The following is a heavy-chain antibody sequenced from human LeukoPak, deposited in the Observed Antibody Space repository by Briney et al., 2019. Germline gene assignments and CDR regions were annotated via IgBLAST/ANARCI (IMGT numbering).Heavy chain of an antibody. V-gene: IGHV3-23*01. J-gene: IGHJ4*02. CDR1: GFTFSSYA. Sequence: PGGSLRLSCAASGFTFSSYAMSWVRQAPGKGLEWVSSIRPGAEAYYADSVKGRFTISRDNSKNMVSLEMKSLRAEDMAVYYCAKGFSAWSDNWGQGTLVTVSS. CDR3: AKGFSAWSDN. D-gene: IGHD6-19*01. CDR2: SIRPGAEA.